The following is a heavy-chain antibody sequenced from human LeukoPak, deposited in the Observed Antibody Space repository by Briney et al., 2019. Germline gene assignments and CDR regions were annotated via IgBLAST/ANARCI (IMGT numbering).Heavy chain of an antibody. CDR3: ARSGVYYYDRGALEY. Sequence: ASVKVSCKASGYTFTGYYMHWVRQAPGQGLEWMGWINPNSGGTNYAQKFQGRVTMTRDTSISTAYMELSRLRSDDTAVYYCARSGVYYYDRGALEYWGQGTLVTVSS. CDR1: GYTFTGYY. V-gene: IGHV1-2*02. J-gene: IGHJ4*02. CDR2: INPNSGGT. D-gene: IGHD3-22*01.